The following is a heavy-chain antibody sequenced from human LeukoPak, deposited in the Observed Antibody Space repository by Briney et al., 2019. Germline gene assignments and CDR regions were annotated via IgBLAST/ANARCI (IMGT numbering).Heavy chain of an antibody. CDR2: MNPNSGNT. J-gene: IGHJ4*02. Sequence: ASVKVSCKASVYTFTSYDINWVRQASGQGLEWMGWMNPNSGNTGYAQKFQGRVTMTRNTSISTAYMELSSLRSEDTAVYYCSFGGNQEYYFDYWGQGTLVTVSS. D-gene: IGHD4-23*01. CDR3: SFGGNQEYYFDY. V-gene: IGHV1-8*01. CDR1: VYTFTSYD.